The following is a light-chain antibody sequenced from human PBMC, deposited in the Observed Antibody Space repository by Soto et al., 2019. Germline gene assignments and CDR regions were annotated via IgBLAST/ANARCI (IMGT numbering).Light chain of an antibody. J-gene: IGKJ4*01. CDR2: GAS. CDR3: QQYNNWPPLT. Sequence: EIVMTQSPATLSVSPGERATLSCRASQRVSSNLAWYQQKPGQAPRLLIYGASTRATGIPARFSGSGFGTEFTLTISNLQSEDFAVYYCQQYNNWPPLTFGGGTKVEIK. CDR1: QRVSSN. V-gene: IGKV3-15*01.